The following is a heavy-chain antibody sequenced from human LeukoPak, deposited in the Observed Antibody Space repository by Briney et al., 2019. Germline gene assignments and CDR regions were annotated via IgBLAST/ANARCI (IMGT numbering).Heavy chain of an antibody. CDR3: ARDAGWSGSDAFDI. CDR1: GGSISSGSYY. J-gene: IGHJ3*02. Sequence: SQTLSLTCTVSGGSISSGSYYWSWIRQPAGKGLEWIGRIYTSGSTNYNPSLKSRVTISVDTSKNQFSLKLSSETAADTAVYYCARDAGWSGSDAFDIWGQGTMVTVSS. V-gene: IGHV4-61*02. D-gene: IGHD3-3*01. CDR2: IYTSGST.